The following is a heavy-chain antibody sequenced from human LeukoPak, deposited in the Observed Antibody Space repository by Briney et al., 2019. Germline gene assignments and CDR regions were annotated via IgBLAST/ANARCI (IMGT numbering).Heavy chain of an antibody. V-gene: IGHV1-2*02. D-gene: IGHD5-18*01. CDR1: GYTFTDYH. CDR3: ARDGDSVMVEFDY. Sequence: ASVKVSCKASGYTFTDYHLYWVRQAPGQGLERMGWIYPNNGGTNYAQKFQGRVTMTRDTSISTAYMELSRLRSDDTAVYYCARDGDSVMVEFDYWGQGTLVTVSS. CDR2: IYPNNGGT. J-gene: IGHJ4*02.